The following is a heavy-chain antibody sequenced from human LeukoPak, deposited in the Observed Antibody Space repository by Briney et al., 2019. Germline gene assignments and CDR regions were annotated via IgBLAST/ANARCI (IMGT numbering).Heavy chain of an antibody. CDR3: AKGYYDYGWGSYYFDY. J-gene: IGHJ4*02. Sequence: GGSLRLSCAASGFTFSSYAMSWVPQAPGKGLEWVSAISGSGGSTYYAGSVKGRFTISRDKSRDTLYLQMNSLRAEDTAVYYCAKGYYDYGWGSYYFDYWGQGTLVTVSS. CDR2: ISGSGGST. CDR1: GFTFSSYA. V-gene: IGHV3-23*01. D-gene: IGHD3-16*01.